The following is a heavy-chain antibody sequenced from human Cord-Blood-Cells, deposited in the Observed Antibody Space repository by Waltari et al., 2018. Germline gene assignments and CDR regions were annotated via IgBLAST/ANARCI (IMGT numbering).Heavy chain of an antibody. CDR1: GYTFTGYY. Sequence: QVQLVQSGAEVKKPGASVKVSCKASGYTFTGYYMHWVRPAPGQGLEWTGWINPNSGGTNYAQKFQGRVTMTRDTSISTAYMELSRLRSDDTAVYYCARHIVVVPAAYNDYWGQGTLVTVSS. J-gene: IGHJ4*02. CDR3: ARHIVVVPAAYNDY. V-gene: IGHV1-2*02. CDR2: INPNSGGT. D-gene: IGHD2-2*01.